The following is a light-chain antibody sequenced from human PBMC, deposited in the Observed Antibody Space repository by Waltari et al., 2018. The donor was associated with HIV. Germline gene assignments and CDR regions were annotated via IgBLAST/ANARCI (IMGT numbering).Light chain of an antibody. CDR2: EVS. CDR1: SSDVGGYNY. V-gene: IGLV2-14*01. Sequence: QSALTQPASVSGSPGQSITISCTGTSSDVGGYNYVSWYQQHPGKAPKLMIYEVSNRPSGVSNRFSGLQAEDEADYYCSSYTSSLYVFGTGTKVTVL. CDR3: SSYTSSLYV. J-gene: IGLJ1*01.